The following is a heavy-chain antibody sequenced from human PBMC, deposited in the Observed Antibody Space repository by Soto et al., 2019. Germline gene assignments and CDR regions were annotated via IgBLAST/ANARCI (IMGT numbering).Heavy chain of an antibody. CDR2: IIPIFGTA. J-gene: IGHJ6*02. Sequence: GASVKVSCKASGGTFSSYAISWVRQAPGQGLEWMGGIIPIFGTANYAQKFQGRVTITADESTSTAYMELSSLRSEDTAVYYCARAPGADYDFWSGAGYGMDVWGQGTTVTVSS. CDR1: GGTFSSYA. V-gene: IGHV1-69*13. CDR3: ARAPGADYDFWSGAGYGMDV. D-gene: IGHD3-3*01.